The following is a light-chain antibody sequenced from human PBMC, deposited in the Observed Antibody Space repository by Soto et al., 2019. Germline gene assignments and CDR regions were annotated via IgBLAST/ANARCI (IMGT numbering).Light chain of an antibody. CDR1: QSVSSTF. J-gene: IGKJ1*01. CDR2: GAS. Sequence: DIVVTQSPATLSLSPGERATLSCRASQSVSSTFVAWYQQQPGEAPRLLMFGASNRATGIPDRFSGSWSGTDFTLTISRLEPEDFAMYYCQQYGTPPRWTFGQGTKVEVK. V-gene: IGKV3-20*01. CDR3: QQYGTPPRWT.